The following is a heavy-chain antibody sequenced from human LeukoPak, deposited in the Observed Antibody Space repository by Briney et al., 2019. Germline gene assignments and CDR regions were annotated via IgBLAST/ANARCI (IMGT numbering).Heavy chain of an antibody. J-gene: IGHJ5*02. CDR2: INPSGSST. D-gene: IGHD3-3*01. Sequence: ASVKVSCKASGYTFTSYYMHWVRQAPGQGLEWMGIINPSGSSTSYAQKFQGRVTMTRDTSTSTVYMELSSLRSEDTAMYYCVTNFWSASNWFDPWGQGTLVTASS. CDR1: GYTFTSYY. V-gene: IGHV1-46*03. CDR3: VTNFWSASNWFDP.